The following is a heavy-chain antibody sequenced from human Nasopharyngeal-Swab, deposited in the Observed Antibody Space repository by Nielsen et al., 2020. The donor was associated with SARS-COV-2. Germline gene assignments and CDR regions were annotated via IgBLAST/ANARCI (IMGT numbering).Heavy chain of an antibody. V-gene: IGHV4-61*01. D-gene: IGHD2/OR15-2a*01. CDR3: ARGPEYALFDF. Sequence: SETLSLTCTVSGGSVSSGSYYWSWIRQPPGKGLEWIGYIYYSGSTNYNPSLKSRVTISIDTSKNQFSLKLSSVTAADTAAYYCARGPEYALFDFWGQGTLVTVSS. CDR2: IYYSGST. CDR1: GGSVSSGSYY. J-gene: IGHJ4*02.